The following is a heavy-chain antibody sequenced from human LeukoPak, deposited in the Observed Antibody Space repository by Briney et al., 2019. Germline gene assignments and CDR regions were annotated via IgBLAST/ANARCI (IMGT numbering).Heavy chain of an antibody. D-gene: IGHD6-6*01. Sequence: GGSLRLSCAASGFTFSSYWMSWVRQAPGKGLEWVANIKQDGSEKYYVDSVKGRFTISRDNAKNSLCLQMNSLRAEDTAVYYCARDSRVWGDYYYYGMDVWGQGTTVTVSS. V-gene: IGHV3-7*01. CDR2: IKQDGSEK. CDR3: ARDSRVWGDYYYYGMDV. CDR1: GFTFSSYW. J-gene: IGHJ6*02.